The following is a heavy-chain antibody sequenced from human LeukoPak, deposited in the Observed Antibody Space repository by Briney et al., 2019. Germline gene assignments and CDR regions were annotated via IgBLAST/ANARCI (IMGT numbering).Heavy chain of an antibody. J-gene: IGHJ3*02. V-gene: IGHV3-21*01. D-gene: IGHD3-3*01. Sequence: GGSLRLSCAASGFTFSSYSMNWVRQAPGKGLEWVSSISSSSSYIYYADSVKGRFTISRDNAKNSLYLQMNSLRAEGTAVYYCARVRFLDHRAFDIWGQGTMVTVSS. CDR2: ISSSSSYI. CDR1: GFTFSSYS. CDR3: ARVRFLDHRAFDI.